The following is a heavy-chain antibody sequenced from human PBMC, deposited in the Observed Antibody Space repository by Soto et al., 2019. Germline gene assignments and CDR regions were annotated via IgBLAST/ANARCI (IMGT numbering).Heavy chain of an antibody. J-gene: IGHJ4*02. D-gene: IGHD3-10*01. CDR1: GFSLSTTGVG. V-gene: IGHV2-5*02. Sequence: QITLKESGPTLVKPTQTLTLTCSFSGFSLSTTGVGVGWIRQSPGKALGWLAIIYWDNDKRNSPSLKSRVTITKDTSKNQVVLTVTNMDPVDTGTYYCARSLWFGELHWGQGALVTVSS. CDR3: ARSLWFGELH. CDR2: IYWDNDK.